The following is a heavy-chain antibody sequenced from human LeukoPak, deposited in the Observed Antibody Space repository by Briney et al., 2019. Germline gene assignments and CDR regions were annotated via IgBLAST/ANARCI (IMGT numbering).Heavy chain of an antibody. V-gene: IGHV4-39*01. Sequence: SETLSLTCTVSGGSIASSSYYWGWIRQPPGKGLEWVGSIYYSGSTYHNPSLKSRVTISIDTSKNQFSLRLSSVTAADTAVYYCARMYSNYFDYWGQGTLVTVSS. CDR2: IYYSGST. J-gene: IGHJ4*02. CDR1: GGSIASSSYY. CDR3: ARMYSNYFDY. D-gene: IGHD4-11*01.